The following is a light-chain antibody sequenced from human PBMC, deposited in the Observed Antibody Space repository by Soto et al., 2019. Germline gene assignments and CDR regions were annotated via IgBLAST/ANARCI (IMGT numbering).Light chain of an antibody. Sequence: ETVLTQSPATLSLSPGDRATLSCRASQSVTTFLAWYQQKPGQAPRLLVYDASDRATGIPARFSGSGSGTDFTLTISRLEPEDFAVYHCQQYGSSPLITFGQGTRLEIK. J-gene: IGKJ5*01. CDR3: QQYGSSPLIT. V-gene: IGKV3-20*01. CDR1: QSVTTF. CDR2: DAS.